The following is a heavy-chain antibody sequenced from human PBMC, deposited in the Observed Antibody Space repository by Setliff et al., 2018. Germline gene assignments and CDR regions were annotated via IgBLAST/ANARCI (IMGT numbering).Heavy chain of an antibody. V-gene: IGHV1-18*01. Sequence: ASVKVSCKTSGYSFASYGVSWVRQAPGQGLEWMGWISGYNGDTNYAPEFQGRVTMTTDTSTSTAYMELRSLRSDDTAVYFCARAGKYFDDTSGYYYDRDYYFYMDVWGKGTTVTVSS. CDR1: GYSFASYG. J-gene: IGHJ6*03. CDR2: ISGYNGDT. D-gene: IGHD3-22*01. CDR3: ARAGKYFDDTSGYYYDRDYYFYMDV.